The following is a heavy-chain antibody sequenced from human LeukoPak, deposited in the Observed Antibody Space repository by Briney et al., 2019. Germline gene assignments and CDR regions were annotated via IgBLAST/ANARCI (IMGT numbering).Heavy chain of an antibody. V-gene: IGHV1-2*02. CDR1: GYTFTGYF. D-gene: IGHD7-27*01. Sequence: ASVKVSCKASGYTFTGYFLNWVRQAPGQGLEWMGWINPNTGATNYAQKFQGRITMTRDTSIGTVYMELSRLRSDDTAVYYCARDQTGDGLDCWGQGTLVTVSS. J-gene: IGHJ4*02. CDR2: INPNTGAT. CDR3: ARDQTGDGLDC.